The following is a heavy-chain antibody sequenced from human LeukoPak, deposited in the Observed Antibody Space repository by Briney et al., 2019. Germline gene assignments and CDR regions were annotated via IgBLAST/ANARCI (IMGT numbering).Heavy chain of an antibody. CDR1: GYTFTSYD. CDR2: MNPNSGNT. Sequence: ASVKVSCKASGYTFTSYDINWVRQATGQGLEWMGWMNPNSGNTGYAQKFQGRVTMTRNTSISTAYTELSSLRSEDTAVYYCARVISQIRRTNWFDPWGQGTLVTVSS. CDR3: ARVISQIRRTNWFDP. V-gene: IGHV1-8*01. J-gene: IGHJ5*02. D-gene: IGHD3-16*01.